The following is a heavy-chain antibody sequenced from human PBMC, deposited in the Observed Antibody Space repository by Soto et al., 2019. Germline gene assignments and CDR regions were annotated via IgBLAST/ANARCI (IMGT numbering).Heavy chain of an antibody. J-gene: IGHJ4*02. CDR2: VHGSGST. CDR1: GDAISNYY. V-gene: IGHV4-59*03. D-gene: IGHD1-20*01. Sequence: PSETLSLTCSVSGDAISNYYWSWIRQTPGRGLEWIGCVHGSGSTDYNPSLRGRVIISLHTSKSQFSLSLRSATAADTATYYCARGTRALITSFFAYWGQGIPVTVSS. CDR3: ARGTRALITSFFAY.